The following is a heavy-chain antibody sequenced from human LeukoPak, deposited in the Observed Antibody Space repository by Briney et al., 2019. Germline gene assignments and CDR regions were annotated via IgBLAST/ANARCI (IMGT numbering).Heavy chain of an antibody. Sequence: RGSLRLSCIVSGFTMSSSWMSSVRPAPGKGLEWVANINEDGGEKNYVGSVKGRFTISRDNEKNSLFLQMNGLRAEDTAVYYCARARGWYHADYWGQGTLVTVAA. V-gene: IGHV3-7*04. CDR1: GFTMSSSW. J-gene: IGHJ4*02. D-gene: IGHD6-19*01. CDR2: INEDGGEK. CDR3: ARARGWYHADY.